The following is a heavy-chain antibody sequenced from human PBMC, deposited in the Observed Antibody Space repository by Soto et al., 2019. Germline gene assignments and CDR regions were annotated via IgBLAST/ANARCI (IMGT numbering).Heavy chain of an antibody. CDR3: ARRSGFGVVIPGLFDY. D-gene: IGHD3-3*01. CDR2: ISYSGST. Sequence: PSETLSLTCAVSGGSISSSSYYWGWIRQPPGKGLEWIGSISYSGSTYYNPSLKSRVTISVDTSKNQFSLKLSSMTAADTAVYYCARRSGFGVVIPGLFDYWGQGTLVTVSS. CDR1: GGSISSSSYY. J-gene: IGHJ4*02. V-gene: IGHV4-39*01.